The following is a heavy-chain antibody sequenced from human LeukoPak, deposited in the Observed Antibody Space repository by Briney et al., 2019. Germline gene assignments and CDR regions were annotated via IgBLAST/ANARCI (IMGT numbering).Heavy chain of an antibody. CDR3: ARQGNSYCSGGSCYDPNWFDS. V-gene: IGHV4-39*01. Sequence: PSETLSLTCTVSGGSISSSSYYWGWIRQPPGKGLEWIGNMYYSGSTYYNPSLKSRVTISVDTSKNQFSLKLSSVTAADTALYYCARQGNSYCSGGSCYDPNWFDSWGQGTLVTVSS. D-gene: IGHD2-15*01. CDR1: GGSISSSSYY. J-gene: IGHJ5*01. CDR2: MYYSGST.